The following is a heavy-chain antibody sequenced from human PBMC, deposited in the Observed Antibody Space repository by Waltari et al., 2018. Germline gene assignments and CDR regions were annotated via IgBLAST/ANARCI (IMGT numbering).Heavy chain of an antibody. CDR1: GFDFRDFG. CDR2: VSFDETTK. V-gene: IGHV3-30*03. D-gene: IGHD1-20*01. Sequence: QVQLLEAGGGVVQPGGARRVSCADVGFDFRDFGMHWVRQAPGKGLEWLAVVSFDETTKYYADSVKGRFTISRDNSRNTVFLDMNSLRPEDTATYYCASVTGTGYWGQGTLVTVSS. CDR3: ASVTGTGY. J-gene: IGHJ4*02.